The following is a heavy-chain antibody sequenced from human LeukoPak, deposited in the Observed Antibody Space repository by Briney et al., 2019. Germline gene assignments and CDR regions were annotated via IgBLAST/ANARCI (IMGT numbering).Heavy chain of an antibody. CDR3: ARDQGQYSSGWYFYFDY. D-gene: IGHD6-19*01. Sequence: ASVKVSCKASGGTFSSYAISWVRQAPGQGLEWVGRIIPIFGIANYAQKFQGRVTITADKSTSTAYMELSSLRSEDTAVYYCARDQGQYSSGWYFYFDYWGQGTLVTVSS. V-gene: IGHV1-69*04. CDR1: GGTFSSYA. J-gene: IGHJ4*02. CDR2: IIPIFGIA.